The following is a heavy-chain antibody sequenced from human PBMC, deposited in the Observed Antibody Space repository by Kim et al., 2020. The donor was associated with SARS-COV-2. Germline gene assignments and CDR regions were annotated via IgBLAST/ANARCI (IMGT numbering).Heavy chain of an antibody. D-gene: IGHD2-15*01. J-gene: IGHJ6*02. CDR2: IRSKAYGGTT. CDR1: GFTFGDYA. CDR3: TRVTVVVVAATSNYYYGMDV. V-gene: IGHV3-49*03. Sequence: GGSLRLSCTASGFTFGDYAMSWFRQAPGKGLEWVGFIRSKAYGGTTEYAASVKGRFTISRDDSKSIAYLQMNSLKTEDTAVYYCTRVTVVVVAATSNYYYGMDVWGQGTTVTVSS.